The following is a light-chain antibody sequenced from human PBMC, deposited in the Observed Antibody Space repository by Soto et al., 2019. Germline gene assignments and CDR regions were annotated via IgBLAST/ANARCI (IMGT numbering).Light chain of an antibody. V-gene: IGKV1-5*03. J-gene: IGKJ2*01. CDR3: QQYDRFPYT. Sequence: DIQMTQSPSTLSASVGDTVTITCRASQSISNWLAWYQQKRGQAPKILIHKASTLESGVPSRFSGSGSGTEFTLTISSLQADDFATFYCQQYDRFPYTFGQGTKLEIK. CDR1: QSISNW. CDR2: KAS.